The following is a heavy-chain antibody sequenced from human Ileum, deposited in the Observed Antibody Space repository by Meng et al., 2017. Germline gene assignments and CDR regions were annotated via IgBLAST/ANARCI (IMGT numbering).Heavy chain of an antibody. CDR1: GFTFSSYA. J-gene: IGHJ4*02. CDR2: GNST. Sequence: EVQLLESGGGLVQPGGSLRLSCAASGFTFSSYAMSWVRQAPGKGLEWVGNSTHYADSVKGRSTISRDDSKNTLYLRMNSLRAEDTAVYFCAKNPGYSSGSYYFDYWGQGTLVTVSS. CDR3: AKNPGYSSGSYYFDY. V-gene: IGHV3-23*05. D-gene: IGHD5-18*01.